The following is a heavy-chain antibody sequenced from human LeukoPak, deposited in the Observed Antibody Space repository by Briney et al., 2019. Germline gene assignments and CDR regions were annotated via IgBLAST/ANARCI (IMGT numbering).Heavy chain of an antibody. Sequence: SETLSLTCTVSGGSISGYFWSWIRQPPGKRLEWIGYIHYSGSTNYNPSLSSRVTISVDTSKNQFSLRLSSVTAADTAVYYCARYGITIVRGGKYYFDSWGQGTLVTVSS. CDR1: GGSISGYF. V-gene: IGHV4-59*08. CDR3: ARYGITIVRGGKYYFDS. D-gene: IGHD3-10*01. CDR2: IHYSGST. J-gene: IGHJ4*02.